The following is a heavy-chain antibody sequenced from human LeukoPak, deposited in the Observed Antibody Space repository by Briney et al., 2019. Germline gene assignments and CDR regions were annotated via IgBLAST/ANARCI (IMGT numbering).Heavy chain of an antibody. D-gene: IGHD5-12*01. CDR2: ISGSGGST. CDR1: KFNFNTYG. V-gene: IGHV3-23*01. Sequence: GGSLRLSCATSKFNFNTYGMTWVRQAPGKGLEWVSSISGSGGSTQYAASVQGRFTISRDNAKNTLYLQMNSLRAEDTAVYYCARDQGGPATDYYYMDVWGKGTTVTVSS. CDR3: ARDQGGPATDYYYMDV. J-gene: IGHJ6*03.